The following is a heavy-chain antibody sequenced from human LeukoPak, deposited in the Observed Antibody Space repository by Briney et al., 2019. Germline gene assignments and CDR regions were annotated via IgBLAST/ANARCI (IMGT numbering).Heavy chain of an antibody. V-gene: IGHV3-23*01. J-gene: IGHJ3*02. CDR2: IASGGRT. CDR3: AKVRWQQFDGFDI. Sequence: VGSLRLSCAASGFTSSNYAMTWVRQAPGKGLEWVSAIASGGRTYYADSVKGRFTIFRDNSKNTLYLQMNSLRAEDTAVYYCAKVRWQQFDGFDIWGQGTMVTVSS. D-gene: IGHD5-24*01. CDR1: GFTSSNYA.